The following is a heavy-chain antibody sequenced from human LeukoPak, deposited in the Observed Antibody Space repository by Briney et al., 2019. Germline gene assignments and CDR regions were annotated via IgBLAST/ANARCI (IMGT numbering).Heavy chain of an antibody. CDR1: GGSFSGYY. Sequence: SETLSLTCAVCGGSFSGYYWSWIRQPPGKGLEWIGEINHSGSTNYNPSLKSRVTISVDTSKNQFSLKLSSVTATDTAVYYCARGAAYYDFWSGYYGSWFDPWGQGTLVTVSS. J-gene: IGHJ5*02. CDR2: INHSGST. CDR3: ARGAAYYDFWSGYYGSWFDP. D-gene: IGHD3-3*01. V-gene: IGHV4-34*01.